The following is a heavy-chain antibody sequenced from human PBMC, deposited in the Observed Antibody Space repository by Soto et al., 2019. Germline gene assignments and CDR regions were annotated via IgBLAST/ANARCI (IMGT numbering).Heavy chain of an antibody. V-gene: IGHV3-7*04. CDR2: IKQDGSEK. CDR1: GFTFSSYW. J-gene: IGHJ6*02. CDR3: AREGFRGVMSYCGMDV. D-gene: IGHD3-16*01. Sequence: EVQLVESGGGLVQPGGSLRLSCAASGFTFSSYWMSWVRQAPGKGLEWVANIKQDGSEKYYVDSVKGRFTISRDNAKNSLYLPMNSLRAEDTAVYYCAREGFRGVMSYCGMDVRGQGTTVTVSS.